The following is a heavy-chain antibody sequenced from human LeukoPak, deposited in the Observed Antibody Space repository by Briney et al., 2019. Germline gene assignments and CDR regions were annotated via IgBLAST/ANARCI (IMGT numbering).Heavy chain of an antibody. CDR3: AREGDASGSYYNY. CDR2: IHHSGNT. CDR1: GASSISSGYW. V-gene: IGHV4-4*02. Sequence: SETLSLTCVVSGASSISSGYWWSWVRQPPGKGLEWIGEIHHSGNTNFNPSLKSRVTISVDTSKNQFSLKLSSVTAADTAVYYCAREGDASGSYYNYWGQGILVTVFS. D-gene: IGHD3-10*01. J-gene: IGHJ4*02.